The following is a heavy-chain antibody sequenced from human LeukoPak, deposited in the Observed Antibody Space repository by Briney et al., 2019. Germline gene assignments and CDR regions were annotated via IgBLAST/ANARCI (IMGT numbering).Heavy chain of an antibody. CDR2: ISYDGSYK. D-gene: IGHD1-26*01. V-gene: IGHV3-30*18. CDR3: AKVFSIVGATTFDY. J-gene: IGHJ4*02. Sequence: PGGSLRLSCAASGFTFSSYGMHWVRQAPGKGLDWVTVISYDGSYKYYADSVKGRFTISRDNSKNTLYLQMNSLRAEDTAVYYCAKVFSIVGATTFDYWGQGTLVTVSS. CDR1: GFTFSSYG.